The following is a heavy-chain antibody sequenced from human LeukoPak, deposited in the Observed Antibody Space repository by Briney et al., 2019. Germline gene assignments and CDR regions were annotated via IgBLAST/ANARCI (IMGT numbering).Heavy chain of an antibody. CDR2: ISYDGNNR. J-gene: IGHJ4*02. CDR3: ASSLGYCSSTSCRPGY. V-gene: IGHV3-30-3*01. CDR1: GFTFSTYA. D-gene: IGHD2-2*01. Sequence: GGSLRLSCAASGFTFSTYAMHWVRQAPGKGLEWVIVISYDGNNRYYADSVKGRFTISRDNSKNTVYLEMNSLRAEDTAVYYCASSLGYCSSTSCRPGYWGQGTLVTVSS.